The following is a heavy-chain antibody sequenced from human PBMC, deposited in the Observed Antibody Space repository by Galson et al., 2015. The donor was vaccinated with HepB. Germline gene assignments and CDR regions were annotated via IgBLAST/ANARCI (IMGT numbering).Heavy chain of an antibody. CDR3: ARVPHEWSLDAFDI. D-gene: IGHD3-3*01. J-gene: IGHJ3*02. CDR1: GYTFTSYG. V-gene: IGHV1-18*01. CDR2: ISAYNGNT. Sequence: SVKVSCTASGYTFTSYGISWVRQAPGQGLEWMGWISAYNGNTNYAQNLKGRVTMTTDTSTSTAYMELRSLRSDDTAVYYCARVPHEWSLDAFDIWGQGTMVTVSS.